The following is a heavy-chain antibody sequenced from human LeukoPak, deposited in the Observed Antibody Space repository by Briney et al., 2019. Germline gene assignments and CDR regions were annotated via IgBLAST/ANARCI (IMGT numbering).Heavy chain of an antibody. V-gene: IGHV3-7*01. Sequence: PGGSLRLSCAASGFTFSSYWMSWVRQAPGKGLEWVANIKQDGSEKYYVDSVKGRFTISRDNAKNSLYLQMNSLRAEDTAVYYCARDSYGDCSVLGYWGQGTLVTVSS. J-gene: IGHJ4*02. CDR1: GFTFSSYW. CDR2: IKQDGSEK. D-gene: IGHD4-17*01. CDR3: ARDSYGDCSVLGY.